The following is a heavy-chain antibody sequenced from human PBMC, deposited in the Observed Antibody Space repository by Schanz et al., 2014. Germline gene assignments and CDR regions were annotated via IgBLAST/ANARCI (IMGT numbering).Heavy chain of an antibody. V-gene: IGHV3-48*01. CDR3: ARIGGSVFDY. D-gene: IGHD3-10*01. Sequence: EVQLVESGGGLVQPGGSLRLSCAASGITFSSHSFNWVRQAPGKGLEWISYITYNGGTIYYADSVKGRFTISRDNAKNSLYLQLNSLRADDTAVYYCARIGGSVFDYWAQGTLVTVSS. J-gene: IGHJ4*02. CDR1: GITFSSHS. CDR2: ITYNGGTI.